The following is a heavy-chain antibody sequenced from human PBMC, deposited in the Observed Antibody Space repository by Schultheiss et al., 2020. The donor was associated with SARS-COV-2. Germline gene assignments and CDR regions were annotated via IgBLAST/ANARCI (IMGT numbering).Heavy chain of an antibody. CDR1: GFTVSSNY. J-gene: IGHJ4*02. Sequence: GESLKISCAASGFTVSSNYMSWVRQAPGKGLEWVAVISYDGSNKYYADSVKGRFTISRDNSKNTLYLQMNSLRAEDTAVYYCDLSDDDYSSYFDYWGQGTLVTVSS. V-gene: IGHV3-30*03. D-gene: IGHD4-11*01. CDR2: ISYDGSNK. CDR3: DLSDDDYSSYFDY.